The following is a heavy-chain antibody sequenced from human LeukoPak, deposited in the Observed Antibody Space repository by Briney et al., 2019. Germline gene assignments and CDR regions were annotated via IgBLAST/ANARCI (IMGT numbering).Heavy chain of an antibody. CDR2: ISWNGGSI. CDR1: GFALDDFG. Sequence: GGSLRLSCAASGFALDDFGMHWVRQAPGKGLEWVSGISWNGGSIGYADSVKGRFTISRDDAKNTLYLQMNSLRAEDTAVYYCARDVTYNWNPTPIDYWGQGTLVTVSS. V-gene: IGHV3-9*01. D-gene: IGHD1-20*01. CDR3: ARDVTYNWNPTPIDY. J-gene: IGHJ4*02.